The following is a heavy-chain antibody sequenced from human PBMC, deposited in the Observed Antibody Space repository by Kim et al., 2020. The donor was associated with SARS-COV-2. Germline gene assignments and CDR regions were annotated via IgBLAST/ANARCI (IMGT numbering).Heavy chain of an antibody. Sequence: SETLSLTCTVSGGSISSYYWSWIRQPPGKGLEWIGYIYYSGSTNYNPSLKSRVTIPVDTSKNQFSLKLSSVTAADTAVYYCATRNCSSTSCSPHYFDYWGQGTLVTVSS. J-gene: IGHJ4*02. CDR1: GGSISSYY. CDR3: ATRNCSSTSCSPHYFDY. CDR2: IYYSGST. D-gene: IGHD2-2*01. V-gene: IGHV4-59*08.